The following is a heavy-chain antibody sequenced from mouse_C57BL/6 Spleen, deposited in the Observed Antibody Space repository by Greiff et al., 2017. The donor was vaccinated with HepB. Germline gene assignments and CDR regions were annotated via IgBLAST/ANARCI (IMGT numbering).Heavy chain of an antibody. CDR1: GFTFSDFY. J-gene: IGHJ1*03. CDR3: ARDAVLRGYFDV. V-gene: IGHV7-1*01. CDR2: SRNKANDYTT. Sequence: EVKLVESGGGLVQSGRSLRLSCATSGFTFSDFYMEWVRQAPGKGLEWIAASRNKANDYTTEYSASVKGRFIVSRDTSQSILYLQMNALRAEDTAIYYCARDAVLRGYFDVWGTGTTVTVSS.